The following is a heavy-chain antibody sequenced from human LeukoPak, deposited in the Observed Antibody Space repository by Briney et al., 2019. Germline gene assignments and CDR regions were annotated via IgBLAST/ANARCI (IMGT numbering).Heavy chain of an antibody. CDR2: IKSKGNSHAT. CDR3: ARQSGAAIPFVY. CDR1: GFTFSGSA. V-gene: IGHV3-73*01. J-gene: IGHJ4*02. Sequence: PGGSLKLSCEASGFTFSGSAMHWVRQASGKGLEWLGHIKSKGNSHATAYAASLKGRFTISRDDSKNTAYLQSNNLEPEDTAMYYCARQSGAAIPFVYWGQGTLVTVSS. D-gene: IGHD2-2*02.